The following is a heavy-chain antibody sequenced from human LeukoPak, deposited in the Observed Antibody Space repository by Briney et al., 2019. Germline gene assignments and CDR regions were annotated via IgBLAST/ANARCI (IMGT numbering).Heavy chain of an antibody. D-gene: IGHD3-10*01. V-gene: IGHV1-2*06. CDR2: INPNSGGT. CDR3: ARDQAEDGSEGGPDY. Sequence: ASVKVSCKASGYTFTGYYMHWVRQAPGQGLGWMGRINPNSGGTNYAQKFQGRVTMTRDTSISTAYMELSRLRSDDTAVYYCARDQAEDGSEGGPDYWGQGTLVTVSS. CDR1: GYTFTGYY. J-gene: IGHJ4*02.